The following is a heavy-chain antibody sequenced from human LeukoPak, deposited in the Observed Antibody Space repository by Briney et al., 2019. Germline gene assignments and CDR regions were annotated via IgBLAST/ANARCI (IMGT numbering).Heavy chain of an antibody. Sequence: SETLSLTCTVSGGSISSYYWSWIRQPPGKGLEWIGYIYYSGSTYYNPSLKSRVTISVDTSKNQFSLKLSSVTAADTAVYYCARVADSSGPLFDYWGQGTLVTVSS. D-gene: IGHD3-22*01. CDR3: ARVADSSGPLFDY. J-gene: IGHJ4*02. CDR2: IYYSGST. CDR1: GGSISSYY. V-gene: IGHV4-59*06.